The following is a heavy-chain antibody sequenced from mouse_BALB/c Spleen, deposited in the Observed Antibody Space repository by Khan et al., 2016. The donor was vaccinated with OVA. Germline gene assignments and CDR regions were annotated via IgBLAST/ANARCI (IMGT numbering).Heavy chain of an antibody. V-gene: IGHV5-6-3*01. CDR3: ARMGIIYYGNYDYYFDY. CDR1: GFTFSSYG. J-gene: IGHJ2*01. Sequence: EVQLVESGGGLVQPGGSLKLSCAASGFTFSSYGMSWVRQTPDKRLELVATINTNVGSTYYPDSVKGRFTISRDNAKNTLYLQMSSLKSEDTAMYYCARMGIIYYGNYDYYFDYWGQGTTLTVSS. CDR2: INTNVGST. D-gene: IGHD2-1*01.